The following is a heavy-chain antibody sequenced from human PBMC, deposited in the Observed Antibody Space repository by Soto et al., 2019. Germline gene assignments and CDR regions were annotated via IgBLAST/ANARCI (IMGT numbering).Heavy chain of an antibody. Sequence: SETLSLTCTVSGGSISSYYWSWIRQPPGKGLEWIGYIYYSGSTNYNPSLKSRVTISVDTSKNQFSLKLSSVTAADTAVYYCARLLVVVINSPWPSWFDPWGQGTLVTVS. J-gene: IGHJ5*02. CDR2: IYYSGST. V-gene: IGHV4-59*08. CDR1: GGSISSYY. CDR3: ARLLVVVINSPWPSWFDP. D-gene: IGHD3-22*01.